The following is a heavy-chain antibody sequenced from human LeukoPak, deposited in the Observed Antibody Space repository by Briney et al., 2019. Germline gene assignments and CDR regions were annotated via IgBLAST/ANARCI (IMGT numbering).Heavy chain of an antibody. CDR3: AREGRGGFDH. Sequence: PGGSLRLSCAASGFDFNDFAMTWVRQAPGKGLEWVSSMSGSGDTTEYAASVKGRFTISRDNAKKTLYLEMNSLRAEDTAVYYCAREGRGGFDHWGQGTLVTVSS. J-gene: IGHJ4*02. D-gene: IGHD3-16*01. CDR1: GFDFNDFA. V-gene: IGHV3-23*01. CDR2: MSGSGDTT.